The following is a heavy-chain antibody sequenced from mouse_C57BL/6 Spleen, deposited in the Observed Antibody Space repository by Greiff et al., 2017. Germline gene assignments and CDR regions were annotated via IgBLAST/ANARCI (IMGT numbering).Heavy chain of an antibody. CDR2: IDPSDSYT. J-gene: IGHJ2*01. CDR3: ARRGPEEFLDY. CDR1: GYTFTSYW. V-gene: IGHV1-69*01. Sequence: QVQLQQPGAELVMPGASVKLSCKASGYTFTSYWMHWVKQRPGQGLEWIGEIDPSDSYTNYNQKFKGKSTLTVDKSSSTAYMQLSSLTSEDSAVYYCARRGPEEFLDYWGQGATLTVSS.